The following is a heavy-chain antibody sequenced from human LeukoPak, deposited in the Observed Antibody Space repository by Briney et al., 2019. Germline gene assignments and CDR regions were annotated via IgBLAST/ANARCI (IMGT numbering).Heavy chain of an antibody. D-gene: IGHD6-19*01. CDR3: ARVNSGWYGDGSLDY. J-gene: IGHJ4*02. V-gene: IGHV7-4-1*02. Sequence: ASVKVSCKASGYTLTRYAMNWVRQAPGQGLEWMGWIYTKTGNPTYAQGFTGRFVFSLDTSVSTAYLQISSLKAEDTAVYYCARVNSGWYGDGSLDYWGQGTLVTVSS. CDR2: IYTKTGNP. CDR1: GYTLTRYA.